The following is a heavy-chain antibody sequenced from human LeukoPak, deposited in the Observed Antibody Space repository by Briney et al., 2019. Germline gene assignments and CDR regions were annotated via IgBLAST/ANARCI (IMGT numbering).Heavy chain of an antibody. Sequence: SETLSLTCTVSGGSISTYYWSWIRQPPGKGLEWIAYIYYSGSTNYNPSLKSRVTISVDTSKNQFSLKLSSVTAADTAVYYCASFRGYNYDYWGQGTLVTVSS. CDR3: ASFRGYNYDY. CDR1: GGSISTYY. CDR2: IYYSGST. D-gene: IGHD5-18*01. J-gene: IGHJ4*02. V-gene: IGHV4-59*01.